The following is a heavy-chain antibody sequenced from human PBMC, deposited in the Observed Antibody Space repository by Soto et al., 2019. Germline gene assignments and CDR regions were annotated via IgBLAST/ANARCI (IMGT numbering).Heavy chain of an antibody. CDR2: INHSGST. CDR3: ARGNVVVTAILDY. Sequence: QVQLQQWGAGLLKPSETLSLTCAVYGGSFSGYYWSWIRQPPGKGLEWIGEINHSGSTNYNPSLKSRVTISVDTSKNQFSLKLSSVTAADTAVYYCARGNVVVTAILDYWGQGTLVTVSS. CDR1: GGSFSGYY. V-gene: IGHV4-34*01. J-gene: IGHJ4*02. D-gene: IGHD2-21*02.